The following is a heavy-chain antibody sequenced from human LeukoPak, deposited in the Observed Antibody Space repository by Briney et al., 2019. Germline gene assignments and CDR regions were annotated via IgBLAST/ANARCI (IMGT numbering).Heavy chain of an antibody. V-gene: IGHV3-74*01. CDR1: GFTFSSYW. D-gene: IGHD5-18*01. CDR2: INSDGSST. CDR3: ARVRGYSYYGGYYYYMDV. Sequence: GGSLRLSCAASGFTFSSYWMHWARQAPGKGLVWVSRINSDGSSTSYADSVKGRFTISRDNAKNTLYLQMNSLRAEDTAVYYCARVRGYSYYGGYYYYMDVWGKGTTVTVSS. J-gene: IGHJ6*03.